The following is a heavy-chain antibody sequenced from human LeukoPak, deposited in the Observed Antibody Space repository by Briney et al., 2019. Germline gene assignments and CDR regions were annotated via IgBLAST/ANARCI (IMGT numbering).Heavy chain of an antibody. V-gene: IGHV4-34*01. D-gene: IGHD6-13*01. CDR3: ARGAAAAGYYYYYMDV. J-gene: IGHJ6*03. CDR1: GGSFSGYY. Sequence: PSETLSLTCAVYGGSFSGYYWSWIRQPPGKGLDWIGEINHSGSTNYNPSLKSRVTISVDTSKNQFSLKLSSVTAADTAVYYCARGAAAAGYYYYYMDVWGKGTTVTVSS. CDR2: INHSGST.